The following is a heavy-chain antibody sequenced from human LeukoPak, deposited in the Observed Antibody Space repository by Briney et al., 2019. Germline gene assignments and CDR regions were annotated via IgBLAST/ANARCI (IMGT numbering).Heavy chain of an antibody. CDR3: ARNPPSYGGNWAAFDI. J-gene: IGHJ3*02. CDR1: GGSISSSSYY. V-gene: IGHV4-61*01. CDR2: IYYSGST. Sequence: SETLSLTCTVSGGSISSSSYYWSWIRQPPGKGLEWIGYIYYSGSTNYNPSLKSRVTISVDTSKNQFSLKLSSVTAADTAVYYCARNPPSYGGNWAAFDIWGQGTMVTVSS. D-gene: IGHD4-23*01.